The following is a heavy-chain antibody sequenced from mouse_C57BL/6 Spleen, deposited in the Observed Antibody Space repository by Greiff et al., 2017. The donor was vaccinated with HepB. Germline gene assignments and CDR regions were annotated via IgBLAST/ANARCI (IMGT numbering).Heavy chain of an antibody. J-gene: IGHJ1*03. D-gene: IGHD1-1*01. CDR2: IHPNSGST. V-gene: IGHV1-64*01. CDR1: GYTFTSYW. Sequence: QVQLKQPGAELVKPGASVKLSCKASGYTFTSYWMHWVKQRPGQGLEWIGMIHPNSGSTNYNEKFKSKATLTVDKSSSTAYMQLSSLTSEDSAVYYCARRGALWGYFDVWGTGTTVTVSS. CDR3: ARRGALWGYFDV.